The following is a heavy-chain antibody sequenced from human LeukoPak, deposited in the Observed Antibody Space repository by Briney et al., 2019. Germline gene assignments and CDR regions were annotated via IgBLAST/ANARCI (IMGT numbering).Heavy chain of an antibody. D-gene: IGHD4-17*01. J-gene: IGHJ5*02. CDR2: IYYSGST. V-gene: IGHV4-59*08. CDR1: GGSMSSYY. Sequence: SETLSLTCTVSGGSMSSYYWSWIRQPPGKGLEWIGYIYYSGSTNYNPSLKSRLTISVDTSKNQFSLKLSSVTAADTAVYYCARGMTTGPDPWGQGTLVTVSS. CDR3: ARGMTTGPDP.